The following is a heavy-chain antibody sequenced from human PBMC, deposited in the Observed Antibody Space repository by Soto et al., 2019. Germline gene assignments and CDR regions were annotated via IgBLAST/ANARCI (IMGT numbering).Heavy chain of an antibody. J-gene: IGHJ4*02. Sequence: EVQLLESGGGLVQPGGSLRLSCAASGVTFSSYAMNWVRQTPGKGLEWVSIISGGGGSAYYADSVKGRFSISRDNSKNTLYLQMNSLRAEDTAVYYCAKVGCSWYSHFDYWGQGTLVTVSS. CDR1: GVTFSSYA. CDR3: AKVGCSWYSHFDY. D-gene: IGHD6-13*01. CDR2: ISGGGGSA. V-gene: IGHV3-23*01.